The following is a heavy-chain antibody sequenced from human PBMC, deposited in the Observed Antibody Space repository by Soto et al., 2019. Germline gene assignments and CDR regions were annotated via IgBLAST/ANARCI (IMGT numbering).Heavy chain of an antibody. CDR2: INSRGTNT. CDR3: AKEPVGPDWYFDL. V-gene: IGHV3-23*01. CDR1: GFTFSAYA. Sequence: GGSLRLSCAPSGFTFSAYAMTWVRQAPGKGLEWVSGINSRGTNTRYADSVKGRFTVSRDNSKNTLYLQMNSLRAEDTAVYNCAKEPVGPDWYFDLWGRGTLVTVSS. J-gene: IGHJ2*01.